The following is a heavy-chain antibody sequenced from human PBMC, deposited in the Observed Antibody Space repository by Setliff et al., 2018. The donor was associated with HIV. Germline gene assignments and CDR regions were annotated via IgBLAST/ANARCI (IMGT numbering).Heavy chain of an antibody. Sequence: GGSLRLSCAASGFTFTSYWMIWVRQAPGKGLEWVANIQQHGSEIHYVASVEGRFTISRDNAKNSLYLQMHSLRVEDTTLYYCTGKLAPGPGMDVWGQGTTVTVSS. D-gene: IGHD3-3*02. CDR1: GFTFTSYW. CDR3: TGKLAPGPGMDV. V-gene: IGHV3-7*01. J-gene: IGHJ6*02. CDR2: IQQHGSEI.